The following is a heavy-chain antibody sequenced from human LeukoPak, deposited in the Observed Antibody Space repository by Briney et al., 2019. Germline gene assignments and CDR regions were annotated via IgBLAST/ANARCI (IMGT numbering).Heavy chain of an antibody. V-gene: IGHV3-7*01. CDR3: AREVRGSGSYNY. D-gene: IGHD1-26*01. J-gene: IGHJ4*02. CDR1: GFTVSSNY. Sequence: GGSLRLSCAASGFTVSSNYMSWVRQAPGKGLEWVANIKQDGSEKYYVDSVKGRFTISRDNAKNSLYLQMNSLRAEDTAVYYCAREVRGSGSYNYWGQGTLVTVSS. CDR2: IKQDGSEK.